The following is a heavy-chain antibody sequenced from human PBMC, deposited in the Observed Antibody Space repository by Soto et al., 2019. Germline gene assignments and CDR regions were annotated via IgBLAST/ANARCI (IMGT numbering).Heavy chain of an antibody. CDR2: VFYSGTT. J-gene: IGHJ5*02. D-gene: IGHD4-4*01. Sequence: QLQLQESGPGLLKPSETLSLTCTVSGGSIINSGYHWAWIRQPPGKGLEWIGNVFYSGTTYYNLSLQSRVTISIDTSKDQFSLDLRSVTAADTAVYFCATYSTSRGGFDPWGQGALVTVSS. V-gene: IGHV4-39*01. CDR1: GGSIINSGYH. CDR3: ATYSTSRGGFDP.